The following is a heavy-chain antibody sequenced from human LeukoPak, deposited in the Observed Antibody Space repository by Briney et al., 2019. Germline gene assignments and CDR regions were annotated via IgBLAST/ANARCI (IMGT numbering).Heavy chain of an antibody. CDR1: GYTLTELS. CDR2: FDPEDGGT. CDR3: ATTQDYYDSSGPDAFDI. Sequence: ASVKVSCKVSGYTLTELSMHWVRQAPGKGLEWMGGFDPEDGGTIYAQKFQGRVTMTEDTSTDTAYMELSSLRSEDTAVYYCATTQDYYDSSGPDAFDIWGQGTMVTVSS. V-gene: IGHV1-24*01. J-gene: IGHJ3*02. D-gene: IGHD3-22*01.